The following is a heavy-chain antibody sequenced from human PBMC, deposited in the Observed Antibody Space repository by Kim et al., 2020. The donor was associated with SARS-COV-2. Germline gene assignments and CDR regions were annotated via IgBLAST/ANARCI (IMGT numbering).Heavy chain of an antibody. D-gene: IGHD2-2*01. J-gene: IGHJ4*02. V-gene: IGHV4-59*01. CDR3: ATAAATQYYFDY. Sequence: NYTPSLKSRVTISVDTSKNQFSLKLSSVTAADTAVYYCATAAATQYYFDYWGQGTLVTVSS.